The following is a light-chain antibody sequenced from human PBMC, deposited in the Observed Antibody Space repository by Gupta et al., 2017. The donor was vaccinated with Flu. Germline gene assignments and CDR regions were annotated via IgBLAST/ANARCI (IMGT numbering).Light chain of an antibody. CDR2: GAS. CDR3: QQYGSSPPTYT. V-gene: IGKV3-20*01. J-gene: IGKJ2*01. Sequence: EIVLTQSPGTLPLSPGERATLSYRASQSVSSSYLAWYQQKPGQAPRLLIYGASSRATGIPDRFSGSGSGTDFTLTISRLEPEDFAVYYCQQYGSSPPTYTFGQGTKLEIK. CDR1: QSVSSSY.